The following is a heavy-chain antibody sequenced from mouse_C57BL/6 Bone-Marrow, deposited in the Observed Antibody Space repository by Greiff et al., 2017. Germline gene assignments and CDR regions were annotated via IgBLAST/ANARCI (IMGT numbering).Heavy chain of an antibody. CDR3: ARSGTAQAKAWFAY. D-gene: IGHD3-2*02. CDR1: GYAFSSSW. CDR2: IYPGDGDN. V-gene: IGHV1-82*01. J-gene: IGHJ3*01. Sequence: VKLQESGPELVKPGDSVKISCKASGYAFSSSWMNWVKQRPGKGLEWIGRIYPGDGDNNYNGKFKGKATLTADKSSSTAYMQLSSLTSEDSAVYFCARSGTAQAKAWFAYWGQGTLVTVSA.